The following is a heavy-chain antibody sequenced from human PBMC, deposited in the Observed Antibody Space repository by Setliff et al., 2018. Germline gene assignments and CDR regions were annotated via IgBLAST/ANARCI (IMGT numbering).Heavy chain of an antibody. CDR3: ARHGYYDSSGYSNWFDP. J-gene: IGHJ5*02. D-gene: IGHD3-22*01. V-gene: IGHV4-39*01. CDR2: IYYSGST. Sequence: SETLSLTCTVSGGSISSGSYYWSWIRQPAGKGLEWIGSIYYSGSTYYNPSLKSRVTISVDTSKNQFSLKLSSVTAADTAVYYCARHGYYDSSGYSNWFDPWGQGTLVTVSS. CDR1: GGSISSGSYY.